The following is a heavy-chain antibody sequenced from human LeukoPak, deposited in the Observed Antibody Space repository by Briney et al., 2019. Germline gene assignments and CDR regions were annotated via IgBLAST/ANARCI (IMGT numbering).Heavy chain of an antibody. D-gene: IGHD3-9*01. CDR1: GFTFSSYS. V-gene: IGHV3-21*01. J-gene: IGHJ1*01. Sequence: PGGPLRLSCAASGFTFSSYSMNWVRQAPGKGLEWVSSISSSSSYIYYADSVKGRFTISRDNAKNSLYLQMNSLRAEDTAVYYCARGDFDWGHAEYFQHWGQGTLVTVSS. CDR2: ISSSSSYI. CDR3: ARGDFDWGHAEYFQH.